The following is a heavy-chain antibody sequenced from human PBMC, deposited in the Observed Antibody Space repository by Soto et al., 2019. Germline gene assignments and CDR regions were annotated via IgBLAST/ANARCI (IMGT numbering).Heavy chain of an antibody. D-gene: IGHD3-3*01. CDR3: ATRITVFGLLIPPFDP. Sequence: PETLSLTCAVYGGSVTVYYWKWIRQPPGEGLEWIGEINPTGSTHYNPSLKSRVTMSVDTSKNQFSLRLSSVTAADTAIYYCATRITVFGLLIPPFDPWGQGTQVTVSS. V-gene: IGHV4-34*01. CDR1: GGSVTVYY. CDR2: INPTGST. J-gene: IGHJ5*02.